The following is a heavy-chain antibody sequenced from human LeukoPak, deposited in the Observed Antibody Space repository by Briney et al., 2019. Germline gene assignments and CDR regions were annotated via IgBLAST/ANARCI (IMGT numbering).Heavy chain of an antibody. D-gene: IGHD6-6*01. CDR1: GFTFSSYW. CDR3: ARARSIAALAIGY. V-gene: IGHV3-7*01. CDR2: IKPDGSEK. J-gene: IGHJ4*02. Sequence: GGSLRLSCAASGFTFSSYWMSWVRQAPGKGLEWVANIKPDGSEKYYVDSVKGRFTVSRDNAKNSLYLQINSLRAEDTAVYYCARARSIAALAIGYWGQGTLVTVSS.